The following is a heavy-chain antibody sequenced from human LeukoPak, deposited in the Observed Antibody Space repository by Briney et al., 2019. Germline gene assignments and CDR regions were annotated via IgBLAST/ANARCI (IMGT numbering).Heavy chain of an antibody. CDR3: GRGQVLMDY. Sequence: GGSLRLSCAASGFIFSDHYMDWVRQAPGKGLEWVGRTKNKVSSYTTIYAASVEGRFSISRDDSKNSLYLQMNSLKTEDTAVYYCGRGQVLMDYWGQGILVTVSS. CDR1: GFIFSDHY. CDR2: TKNKVSSYTT. V-gene: IGHV3-72*01. D-gene: IGHD2-8*01. J-gene: IGHJ4*02.